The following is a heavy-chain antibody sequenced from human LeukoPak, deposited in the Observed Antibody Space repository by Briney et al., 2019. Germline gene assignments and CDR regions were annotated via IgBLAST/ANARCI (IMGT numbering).Heavy chain of an antibody. CDR3: ARDSCPGETAFDI. D-gene: IGHD3-10*02. V-gene: IGHV4-59*12. CDR1: GGSISSYY. CDR2: IYDSGST. Sequence: SETLSLTCSVSGGSISSYYWSWIRRPPGKGLEWIGYIYDSGSTNYNPSLKSRVTISVDTSKCQFSLKLSSVTAADTAVYYCARDSCPGETAFDIWGQGTRVTVSS. J-gene: IGHJ3*02.